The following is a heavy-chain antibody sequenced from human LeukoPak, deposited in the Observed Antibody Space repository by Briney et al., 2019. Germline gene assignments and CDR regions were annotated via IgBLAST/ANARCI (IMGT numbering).Heavy chain of an antibody. CDR2: ISYDDGSNK. D-gene: IGHD2-2*02. Sequence: PGGSLGLSCAASGFTFSSYALHWVRQAPGKGLEWVAVISYDDGSNKYYADSVKGRFTISRDNSKNTLYLQMNSLRTEDTAVYYCARESGGNTPYYFDYWGQGTLVTVSS. CDR3: ARESGGNTPYYFDY. CDR1: GFTFSSYA. V-gene: IGHV3-30*04. J-gene: IGHJ4*02.